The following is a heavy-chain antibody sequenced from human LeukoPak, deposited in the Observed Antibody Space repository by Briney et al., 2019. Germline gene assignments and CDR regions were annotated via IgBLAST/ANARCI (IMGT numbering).Heavy chain of an antibody. CDR2: MNPNSGNT. D-gene: IGHD3-22*01. J-gene: IGHJ4*02. CDR1: GYTFTSYD. CDR3: ARALTYDSSEGFDY. Sequence: ASVKVSCKASGYTFTSYDINWVRQATGQGLEWMGWMNPNSGNTGYAQKFQGRVTMTRNTSISTAYMELSSLRSEDTAVYYCARALTYDSSEGFDYWGQGTLVTVSS. V-gene: IGHV1-8*01.